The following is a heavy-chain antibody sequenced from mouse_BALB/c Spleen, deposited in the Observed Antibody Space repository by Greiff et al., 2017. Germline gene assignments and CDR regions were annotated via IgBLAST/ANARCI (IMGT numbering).Heavy chain of an antibody. Sequence: EVMLVESGGGLVQPGGSLRLSCATSGFTFTDYYMSWVRQPPGKALEWLGFIRNKANGYTTEYSASVKGRFTISRDNSQSILYLQMNTLRAEDSATYYCARGGYGYVRYYAMDYWGQGTSVTVSS. J-gene: IGHJ4*01. CDR3: ARGGYGYVRYYAMDY. V-gene: IGHV7-3*02. CDR2: IRNKANGYTT. CDR1: GFTFTDYY. D-gene: IGHD1-2*01.